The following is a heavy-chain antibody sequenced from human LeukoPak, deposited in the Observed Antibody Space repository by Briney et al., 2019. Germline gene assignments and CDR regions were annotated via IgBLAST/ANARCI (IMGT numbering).Heavy chain of an antibody. CDR1: GYTFTSYG. CDR3: ARLGSSGWNGPGH. D-gene: IGHD6-19*01. CDR2: ISAYNGNT. V-gene: IGHV1-18*01. Sequence: SVTVSCKASGYTFTSYGISWVRQAPGQGLEWMGWISAYNGNTNYAQNLQGRVTMTTDTSMSTGYMELRSLRSDDTAVYYCARLGSSGWNGPGHWGQGTLVTVSS. J-gene: IGHJ4*02.